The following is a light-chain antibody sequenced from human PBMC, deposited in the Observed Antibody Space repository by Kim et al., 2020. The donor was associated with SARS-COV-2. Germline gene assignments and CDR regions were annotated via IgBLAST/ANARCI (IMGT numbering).Light chain of an antibody. Sequence: ASVGDRVTITCRASQGIINYLNWYQQKLGKVPKLLISAASNLQSGVPSRFIGSGSGTDFTLTITNLQPEDFAAYFCQQSYSIPRKFGQGTKVDIK. CDR1: QGIINY. J-gene: IGKJ1*01. CDR3: QQSYSIPRK. CDR2: AAS. V-gene: IGKV1-39*01.